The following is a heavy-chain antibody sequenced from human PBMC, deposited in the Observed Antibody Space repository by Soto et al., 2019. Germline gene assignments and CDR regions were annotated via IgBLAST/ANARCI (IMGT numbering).Heavy chain of an antibody. CDR3: ASDSATFGGVISEAFDI. CDR1: GFTFSSYS. J-gene: IGHJ3*02. D-gene: IGHD3-16*02. V-gene: IGHV3-21*01. CDR2: ISSTADYI. Sequence: PGGSLRLSCAASGFTFSSYSMNWVRQAPGKGLEWVSSISSTADYIYYADSVKGRFTISRDNAKNSLYLHVNSLRAEDTAVYYCASDSATFGGVISEAFDIWGQGTMVTVSS.